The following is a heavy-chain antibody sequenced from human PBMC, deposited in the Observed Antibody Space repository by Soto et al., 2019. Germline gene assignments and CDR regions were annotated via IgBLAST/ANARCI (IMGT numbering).Heavy chain of an antibody. CDR3: ARSGSFDY. Sequence: PGGSLRLSCVASGFSFSSYTMXWVRQAPGEGLEWISYIGTSGIPTHYADSVEGRFTISRDDAENSLYLHMNTLTAEDTAVYFCARSGSFDYWGPGTLVTVSS. D-gene: IGHD1-26*01. J-gene: IGHJ4*02. CDR1: GFSFSSYT. CDR2: IGTSGIPT. V-gene: IGHV3-48*01.